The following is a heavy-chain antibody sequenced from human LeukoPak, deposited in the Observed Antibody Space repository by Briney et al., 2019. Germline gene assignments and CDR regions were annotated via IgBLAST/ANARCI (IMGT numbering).Heavy chain of an antibody. CDR2: ISGSGGST. CDR3: AKDLRLRENY. J-gene: IGHJ4*02. Sequence: PGGSLRLSCAASGFTFSSYVMSWVRQAPGKGLEWVSAISGSGGSTYYADSVKGRFTISRGNSKNTLYLQMNSLRAEDTAVYYCAKDLRLRENYWGQGTLVTVSS. V-gene: IGHV3-23*01. CDR1: GFTFSSYV. D-gene: IGHD3-16*01.